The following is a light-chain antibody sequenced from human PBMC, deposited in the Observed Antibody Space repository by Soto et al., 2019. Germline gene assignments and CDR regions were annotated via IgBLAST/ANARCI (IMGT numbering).Light chain of an antibody. Sequence: EIVLTQSPDTLSLSPGERATLSCRASQSVSSNHLAWYQQKPGLAPRLLIYDASSRATGVPDRFSGGGSGTDFTLTISRLEPEDFAVYHCQQYGSSPTFGQGTKVDIK. CDR2: DAS. V-gene: IGKV3-20*01. J-gene: IGKJ1*01. CDR1: QSVSSNH. CDR3: QQYGSSPT.